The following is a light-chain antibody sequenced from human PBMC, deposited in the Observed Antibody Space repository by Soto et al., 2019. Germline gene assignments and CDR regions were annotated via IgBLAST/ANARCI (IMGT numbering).Light chain of an antibody. CDR1: SGHSSYA. CDR3: QTWDTGIV. V-gene: IGLV4-69*01. CDR2: LNSDGSH. Sequence: QPVLTQSPSASASLGASVRLTCTLSSGHSSYAIAWHQQQPEKGPRYLMKLNSDGSHSKGDGIPDRFSGSSSGAERYLTISSLQSEDEADYYCQTWDTGIVFGGGTKLTVL. J-gene: IGLJ2*01.